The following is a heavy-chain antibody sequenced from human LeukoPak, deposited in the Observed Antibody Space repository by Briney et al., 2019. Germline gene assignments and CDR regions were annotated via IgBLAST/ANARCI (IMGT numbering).Heavy chain of an antibody. D-gene: IGHD6-13*01. CDR3: ARVIAAAALDI. CDR2: IYYSGST. CDR1: GDSISSSSYY. Sequence: PSETLSLICTVSGDSISSSSYYWGWIRQPPGKGLEWIGNIYYSGSTYYNPSLKSRVTISVDTSKNQFSLKLSSVTAADTAVYYCARVIAAAALDIWGQGTMVTVSS. J-gene: IGHJ3*02. V-gene: IGHV4-39*07.